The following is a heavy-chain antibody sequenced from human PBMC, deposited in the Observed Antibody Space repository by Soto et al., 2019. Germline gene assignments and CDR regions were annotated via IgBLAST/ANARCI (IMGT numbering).Heavy chain of an antibody. D-gene: IGHD3-22*01. Sequence: GASVKVSCKASGYTFTSYYMHWVRQAPGQGLEWMGIINPSGGSTSYAQKFQGRVTMTRDTSTSTVYMELSSLRSEDTAVYYCATTIVVADTAYFSLYWGQGTPVTVSS. V-gene: IGHV1-46*01. CDR3: ATTIVVADTAYFSLY. J-gene: IGHJ4*02. CDR2: INPSGGST. CDR1: GYTFTSYY.